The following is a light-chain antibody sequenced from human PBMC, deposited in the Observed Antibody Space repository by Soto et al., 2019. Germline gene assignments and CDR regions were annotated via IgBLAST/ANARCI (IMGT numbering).Light chain of an antibody. CDR2: AAS. Sequence: EIVLTQSPCTLSLSPGERATLSCRASQSVSSSYLAWYQQKPGQAPRLLIFAASSRASGIPDRFSGSGSGTDFTLTISRLEPEDFALFYCQYHGSSPITFGQGTRLEIK. J-gene: IGKJ5*01. CDR1: QSVSSSY. CDR3: QYHGSSPIT. V-gene: IGKV3-20*01.